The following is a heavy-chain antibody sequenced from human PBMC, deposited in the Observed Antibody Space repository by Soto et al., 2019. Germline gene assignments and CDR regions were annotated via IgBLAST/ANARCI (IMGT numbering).Heavy chain of an antibody. CDR3: ARQVGLTMQYGWFDP. J-gene: IGHJ5*02. CDR2: LSYDSCGQ. D-gene: IGHD1-26*01. Sequence: QVHLVESGGGVVQPGRSLRLSCAASGFPFSNYALRWFRQPPGQGMEWVAVLSYDSCGQSYADSVSGRFTISRNNSRNTVYLQMNSLRAEDTAVYYCARQVGLTMQYGWFDPWGQGTLVTVSP. V-gene: IGHV3-30-3*01. CDR1: GFPFSNYA.